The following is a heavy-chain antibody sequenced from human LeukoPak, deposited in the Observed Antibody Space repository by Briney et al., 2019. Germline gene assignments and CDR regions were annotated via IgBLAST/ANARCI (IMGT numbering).Heavy chain of an antibody. V-gene: IGHV1-69*04. CDR1: GGTFSSYA. J-gene: IGHJ3*02. Sequence: GASVKVSCKASGGTFSSYAISWVRQAPGQGLEWMGRIIPILGIANYAQKFQGRVTITADKSTSTAYMELSSLRSEDTAVYYCANSYYYDSSGPNDAFDIWGQGTMVTVSS. CDR3: ANSYYYDSSGPNDAFDI. CDR2: IIPILGIA. D-gene: IGHD3-22*01.